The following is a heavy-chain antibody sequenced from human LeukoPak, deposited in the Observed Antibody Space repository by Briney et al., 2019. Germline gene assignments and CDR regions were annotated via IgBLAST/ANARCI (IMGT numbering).Heavy chain of an antibody. CDR1: GGSMSSDY. V-gene: IGHV4-59*01. J-gene: IGHJ3*02. CDR2: LSYSGST. D-gene: IGHD3-3*01. CDR3: ARVQKPLRFLEWILAPLDAFDI. Sequence: SETLSLTCTVSGGSMSSDYWSWIRQPPGKGLEWIGYLSYSGSTTYNPSLKSAVTISVDMSNHQFSLNLRSVTAADTAVYYCARVQKPLRFLEWILAPLDAFDIWGQGTMVTVSS.